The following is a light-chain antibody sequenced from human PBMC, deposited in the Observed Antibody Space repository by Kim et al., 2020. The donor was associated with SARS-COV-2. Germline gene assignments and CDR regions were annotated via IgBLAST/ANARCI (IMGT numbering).Light chain of an antibody. V-gene: IGLV2-8*01. CDR3: SSYAGSNNWV. Sequence: QSALTQPTSASGSPGQSVTISCIGTSSDVGGYDYVSWYQQHPGKAPKLMIYEVSKRPSGVPDRFSGSKSGDTAYLTVSGLQAEDEADYYCSSYAGSNNWVFGGGTQLTVL. J-gene: IGLJ3*02. CDR1: SSDVGGYDY. CDR2: EVS.